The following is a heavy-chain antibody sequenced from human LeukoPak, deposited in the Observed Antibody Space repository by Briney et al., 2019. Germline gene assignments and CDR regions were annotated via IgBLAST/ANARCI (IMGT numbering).Heavy chain of an antibody. CDR1: EGTFSSYT. J-gene: IGHJ5*02. CDR2: IIPILGIA. Sequence: ASVKVCCKASEGTFSSYTISWVRQAPGQGLKCMGRIIPILGIANYAQTFQRRVTITADKSTSTAYMELSSLRSEDTAVYYCARVTYYYDSGEDNWFDPWGQGTLVTVSS. CDR3: ARVTYYYDSGEDNWFDP. V-gene: IGHV1-69*02. D-gene: IGHD3-22*01.